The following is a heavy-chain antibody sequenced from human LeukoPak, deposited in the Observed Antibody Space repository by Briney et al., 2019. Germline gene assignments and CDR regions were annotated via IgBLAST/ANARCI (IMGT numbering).Heavy chain of an antibody. CDR1: GGSISSYY. Sequence: SETLSLTCTVSGGSISSYYWRWIRQPPGKGLEWIGYIYYSGSTNYNPSLKSRVTISVDTSKNQFSLKLSSVTAADTAVYYCARRSRVYCSGGSCDYQPAWIDYWGQGTLVTVSS. CDR3: ARRSRVYCSGGSCDYQPAWIDY. CDR2: IYYSGST. V-gene: IGHV4-59*08. D-gene: IGHD2-15*01. J-gene: IGHJ4*02.